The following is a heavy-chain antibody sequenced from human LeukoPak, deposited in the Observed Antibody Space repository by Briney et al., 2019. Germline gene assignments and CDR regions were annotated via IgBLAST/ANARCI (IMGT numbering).Heavy chain of an antibody. CDR1: GFTFSTYA. D-gene: IGHD3-22*01. V-gene: IGHV3-23*01. J-gene: IGHJ4*02. Sequence: GGSLRLSCAASGFTFSTYAMSWVRQAPGKGLEWVSVISNSGSSTHYADSVKGRFSISRDNSRNTLYLQMNSLRTDDTAVYYCAKLPEYYYDSSGYYFAGFDYWGQGTLVTVSS. CDR3: AKLPEYYYDSSGYYFAGFDY. CDR2: ISNSGSST.